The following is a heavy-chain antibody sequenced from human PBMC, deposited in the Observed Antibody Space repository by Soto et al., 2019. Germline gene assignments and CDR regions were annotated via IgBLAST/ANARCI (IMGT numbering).Heavy chain of an antibody. Sequence: QVQLVQSGAEVKKPGASVKVSCKASGYTFTSYGINWVRQAPGQGLGWMGLIRPYNCNTNYAQKPQGRVTMTTDTSTSTAYMALRSLRSDATAVYYCARDPPPQAYWGQGTLVTVSS. J-gene: IGHJ4*02. V-gene: IGHV1-18*01. CDR1: GYTFTSYG. CDR2: IRPYNCNT. CDR3: ARDPPPQAY.